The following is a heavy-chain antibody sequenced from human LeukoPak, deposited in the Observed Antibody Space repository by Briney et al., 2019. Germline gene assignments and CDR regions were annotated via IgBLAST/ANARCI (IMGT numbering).Heavy chain of an antibody. CDR1: GFTFGDYA. J-gene: IGHJ5*02. CDR3: TRVSGSYYRGWFDP. V-gene: IGHV3-49*03. D-gene: IGHD1-26*01. CDR2: IRSKAYGGTT. Sequence: GGSLRLSCTASGFTFGDYAMSGFRQAPGKGLEWVGFIRSKAYGGTTEYAASVKGRFTISRDDSKSIAYLQMNSLKTEDTAVYYCTRVSGSYYRGWFDPWGQGTLVTVSS.